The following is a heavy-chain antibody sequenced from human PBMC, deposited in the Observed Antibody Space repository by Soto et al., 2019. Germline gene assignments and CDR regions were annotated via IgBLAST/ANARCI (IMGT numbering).Heavy chain of an antibody. CDR2: ISAYNGNT. CDR1: GYTFTSYS. CDR3: ARDAPPADY. J-gene: IGHJ4*02. Sequence: QVQLVQSGAEVKKPGASVKVSCKASGYTFTSYSISWVRQAPGQGLEWMGWISAYNGNTNYAQKLKGRGAMTTDTSTSAVYMELRSLRSDDTAVYYCARDAPPADYGGQGTLVTVSS. V-gene: IGHV1-18*01.